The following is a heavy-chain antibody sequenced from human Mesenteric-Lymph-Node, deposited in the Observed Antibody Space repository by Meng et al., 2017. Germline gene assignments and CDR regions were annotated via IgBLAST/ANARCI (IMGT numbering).Heavy chain of an antibody. CDR3: ARDRVDDPGYYYYGLDV. CDR1: GFTFSSYA. Sequence: GESLKISCAASGFTFSSYAMHWVRQAPGKGLEWVAVISYDGSNKYYADSVKGRFTISRDNAKNSLYLQMNSLRAEDTAVFYCARDRVDDPGYYYYGLDVWGQGTTVTVSS. J-gene: IGHJ6*02. V-gene: IGHV3-30*04. CDR2: ISYDGSNK. D-gene: IGHD2-15*01.